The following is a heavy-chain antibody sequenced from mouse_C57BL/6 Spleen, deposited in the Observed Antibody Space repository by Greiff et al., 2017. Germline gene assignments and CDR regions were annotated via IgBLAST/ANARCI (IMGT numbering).Heavy chain of an antibody. Sequence: QVHVKQSGAELARPGASVKLSCKASGYTFTSYGISWVKQRTGQGLEWIGEIYPRSGNTYYNEKFKGKATLTADKSSSTAYMELRSLTSEDSAVYFCAYYGNYEAYWGQGTLVTVSA. CDR1: GYTFTSYG. CDR3: AYYGNYEAY. J-gene: IGHJ3*01. CDR2: IYPRSGNT. D-gene: IGHD2-1*01. V-gene: IGHV1-81*01.